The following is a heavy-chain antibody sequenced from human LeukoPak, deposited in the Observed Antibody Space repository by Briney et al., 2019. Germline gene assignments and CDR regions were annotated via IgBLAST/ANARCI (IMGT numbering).Heavy chain of an antibody. CDR3: ARSRRGPALIPYRSGSYWYYFDY. J-gene: IGHJ4*02. Sequence: PSETLSLTCTVSGGSISSYYWSWLRQPPGKGLEWIGYIYYSGSTNYNPSLKSRVTISVDTSKNQFSLKLSSVTAADTAVYYCARSRRGPALIPYRSGSYWYYFDYWGQGTLVTVSS. V-gene: IGHV4-59*01. CDR2: IYYSGST. CDR1: GGSISSYY. D-gene: IGHD3-10*01.